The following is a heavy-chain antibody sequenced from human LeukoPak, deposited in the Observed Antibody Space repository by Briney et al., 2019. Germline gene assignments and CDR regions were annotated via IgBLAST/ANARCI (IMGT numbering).Heavy chain of an antibody. V-gene: IGHV3-33*06. Sequence: GGSLRLSCAASGFTYSHYGMHWVRQAPGKGLEWVAVIWSDATKKYYGDAVKGRFTISRDNSRNTLYLQMNSLRVEDTAVYYCAKDAQRGFDYSNSLEYWGQGTLVTVSS. D-gene: IGHD4-11*01. CDR3: AKDAQRGFDYSNSLEY. J-gene: IGHJ4*02. CDR1: GFTYSHYG. CDR2: IWSDATKK.